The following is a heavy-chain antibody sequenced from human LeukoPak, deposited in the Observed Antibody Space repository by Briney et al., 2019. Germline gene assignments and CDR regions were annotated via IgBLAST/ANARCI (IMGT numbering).Heavy chain of an antibody. CDR1: GGSISSYY. D-gene: IGHD1-26*01. CDR3: ARDIGRSWFDP. CDR2: IYYSGST. V-gene: IGHV4-59*01. Sequence: SETLSLTCTVSGGSISSYYWSWLRQPPGKGLEWIGYIYYSGSTNYNPSLKSRVTISVDTNKNQFSLQLSSVTAADTAVYYCARDIGRSWFDPWGEGTLVTVSS. J-gene: IGHJ5*02.